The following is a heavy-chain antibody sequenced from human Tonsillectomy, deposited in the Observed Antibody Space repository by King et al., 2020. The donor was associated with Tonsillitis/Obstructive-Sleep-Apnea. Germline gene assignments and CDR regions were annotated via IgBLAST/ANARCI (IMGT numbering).Heavy chain of an antibody. CDR1: GVSISSRSYY. Sequence: QLQESGPGLVKPSETLSLSCTVSGVSISSRSYYWGWIRQPPGKGLEWIATIYHNGDTYYNPPLKSRVNISVDTSKNQFSLRLSSVTAADTAVYYCARHTHAGHPDYSYYMDVWGKGTTVTVSS. V-gene: IGHV4-39*01. CDR3: ARHTHAGHPDYSYYMDV. CDR2: IYHNGDT. J-gene: IGHJ6*03.